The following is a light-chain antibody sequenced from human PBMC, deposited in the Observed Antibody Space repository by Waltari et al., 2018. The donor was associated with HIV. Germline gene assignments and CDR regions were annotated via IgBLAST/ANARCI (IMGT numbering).Light chain of an antibody. Sequence: QSVLTQPPSVSAAPGQTVTLPCSGTSSHIGNTYVSWYHQVPGTTPKLLIDETSKRPSGSPDRFSGSKSGTSATLGITGVQTADEADYYCGTWDDSLGAVVFGGGTRVTV. CDR2: ETS. CDR3: GTWDDSLGAVV. CDR1: SSHIGNTY. V-gene: IGLV1-51*02. J-gene: IGLJ2*01.